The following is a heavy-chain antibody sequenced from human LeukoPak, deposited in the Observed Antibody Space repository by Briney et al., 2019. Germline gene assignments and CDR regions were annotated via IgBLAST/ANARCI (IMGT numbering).Heavy chain of an antibody. J-gene: IGHJ2*01. CDR3: AREPSGWTSPYWYFDH. D-gene: IGHD2-15*01. CDR2: IRGAGDRT. Sequence: GGSLRLSCAASGFTFNLHAMSWIRQAPGKGLEWVSGIRGAGDRTYYTDSVKGRFTVSRDNSKNTLNLQMTSLRAEDTAIYYCAREPSGWTSPYWYFDHWGRGTLVTVSS. CDR1: GFTFNLHA. V-gene: IGHV3-23*01.